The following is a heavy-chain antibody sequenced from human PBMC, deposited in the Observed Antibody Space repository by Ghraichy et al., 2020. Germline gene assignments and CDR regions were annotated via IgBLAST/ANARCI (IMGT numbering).Heavy chain of an antibody. Sequence: GESLRLSCAASGFTFSSYSMNWVRQAPGKGLEWVSYISSSSSTIYYADSVKGRFTISRDNAKNSLYLQMNSLRDEDTAVYYCLCYGDYEDSSPCDYWGQGTLVTVSS. J-gene: IGHJ4*02. V-gene: IGHV3-48*02. CDR3: LCYGDYEDSSPCDY. CDR1: GFTFSSYS. D-gene: IGHD4-17*01. CDR2: ISSSSSTI.